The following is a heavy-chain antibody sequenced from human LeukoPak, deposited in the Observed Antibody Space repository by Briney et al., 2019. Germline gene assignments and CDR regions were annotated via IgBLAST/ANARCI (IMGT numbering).Heavy chain of an antibody. CDR1: GGSISSYY. V-gene: IGHV4-59*01. J-gene: IGHJ4*02. CDR3: ARALGGCSGGSCGYYFDY. D-gene: IGHD2-15*01. CDR2: IYYSGST. Sequence: SETLSLTCTVSGGSISSYYWSWIRQPPGQGLDWIGYIYYSGSTNYNPSLKSRVTISVDTSKNQFSLKLSSVTAADTAVYYCARALGGCSGGSCGYYFDYWGQGTLVTVSS.